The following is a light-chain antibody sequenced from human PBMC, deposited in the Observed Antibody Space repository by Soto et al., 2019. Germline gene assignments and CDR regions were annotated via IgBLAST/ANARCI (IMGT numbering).Light chain of an antibody. J-gene: IGLJ1*01. V-gene: IGLV2-14*01. CDR1: SSDVGAYNY. CDR2: DVS. CDR3: SSYTSTNTGV. Sequence: QSVLTQPASVSGSPGQSITISCTGTSSDVGAYNYVSWYQQHPGKVPKLMIYDVSNRPSGVSNRFSGSKSGNTASLTISGLQAEDEADYYCSSYTSTNTGVFGTGTKLTVL.